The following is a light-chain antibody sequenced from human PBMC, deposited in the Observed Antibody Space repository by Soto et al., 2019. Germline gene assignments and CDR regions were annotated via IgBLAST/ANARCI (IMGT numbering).Light chain of an antibody. J-gene: IGKJ1*01. V-gene: IGKV3-11*01. Sequence: EIVLTQSPGTLSLSPGERATLSCRASQSVSSYLAWYQQKPGQAPRLLIYDASNRATGIPARFSGSGSGTDFTLTIRSLEPEDFAVYYCQQRSNWPRTFGQGTKVDIK. CDR1: QSVSSY. CDR2: DAS. CDR3: QQRSNWPRT.